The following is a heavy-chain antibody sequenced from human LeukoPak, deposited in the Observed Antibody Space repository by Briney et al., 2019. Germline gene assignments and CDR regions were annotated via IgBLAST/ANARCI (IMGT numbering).Heavy chain of an antibody. D-gene: IGHD6-19*01. Sequence: GASVKVSCKASGYTFTGYYMHWVRQAPGQGLEWMGWINPNSGDTNYVQEFQGRVTVTRDTSISTAYMELSRLRSDDTAVYYCARVGSSGWYVHPTLDYWGQGTLLTVSS. CDR2: INPNSGDT. CDR3: ARVGSSGWYVHPTLDY. J-gene: IGHJ4*02. CDR1: GYTFTGYY. V-gene: IGHV1-2*02.